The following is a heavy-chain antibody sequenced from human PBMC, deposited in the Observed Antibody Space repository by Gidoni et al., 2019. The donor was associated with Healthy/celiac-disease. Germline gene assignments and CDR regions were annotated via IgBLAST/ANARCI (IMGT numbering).Heavy chain of an antibody. D-gene: IGHD3-3*01. CDR1: GFTFDAYA. CDR3: AKERKTVFLEWFWDY. V-gene: IGHV3-43*02. Sequence: EVQLVESGGGVVQPGGSLRLSCSASGFTFDAYAMHWVRQAPGKGLEWVSIISGDGGSTYYADSVKGRFTISRDNSKNSLYLQMNSLRTEDTALYYCAKERKTVFLEWFWDYWGQGTLVTVSS. J-gene: IGHJ4*02. CDR2: ISGDGGST.